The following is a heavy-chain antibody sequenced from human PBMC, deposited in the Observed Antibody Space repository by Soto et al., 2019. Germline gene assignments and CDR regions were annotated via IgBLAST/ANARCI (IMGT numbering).Heavy chain of an antibody. Sequence: ASVKVSCKASGYTFTGYYMHWVRQAPGQGLEWMGWINPNSGGTNYAQKFQGWVTMTRDTSISTAYMELSRLRSDDTAVYYCASSIGYYYDSSGYPKDYYYYGMDVWGQGTTVTVSS. V-gene: IGHV1-2*04. CDR1: GYTFTGYY. J-gene: IGHJ6*02. D-gene: IGHD3-22*01. CDR3: ASSIGYYYDSSGYPKDYYYYGMDV. CDR2: INPNSGGT.